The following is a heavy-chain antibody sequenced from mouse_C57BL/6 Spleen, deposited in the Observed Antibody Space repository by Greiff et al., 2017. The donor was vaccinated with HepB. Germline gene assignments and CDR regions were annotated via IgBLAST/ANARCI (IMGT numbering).Heavy chain of an antibody. V-gene: IGHV5-9-1*02. CDR3: TRVQYCSSLYWYFDV. D-gene: IGHD1-1*01. CDR1: GFTFSSYA. Sequence: EVKLVESGEGLVKPGGSLKLSCAASGFTFSSYAMSWVRQTPEKRLEWVAYISSGGDYIYYADTVKGRFTISRDNARNTLYLQMSSLKSEDTAMYYCTRVQYCSSLYWYFDVWGTGTTVTVSS. CDR2: ISSGGDYI. J-gene: IGHJ1*03.